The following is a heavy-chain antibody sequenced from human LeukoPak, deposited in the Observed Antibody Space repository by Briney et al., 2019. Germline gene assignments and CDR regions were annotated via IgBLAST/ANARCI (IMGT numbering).Heavy chain of an antibody. J-gene: IGHJ6*03. Sequence: GGSLRPSCAATGFRFDACAMSWVRQAPGKGLDWVAAISHSGSLSTYAASVKGRFTISRDNSKDMLYLQMHSLRAEDTALYYCARNAASDYYYYLGVWGKGTTVTVSS. CDR1: GFRFDACA. D-gene: IGHD6-25*01. CDR2: ISHSGSLS. V-gene: IGHV3-23*01. CDR3: ARNAASDYYYYLGV.